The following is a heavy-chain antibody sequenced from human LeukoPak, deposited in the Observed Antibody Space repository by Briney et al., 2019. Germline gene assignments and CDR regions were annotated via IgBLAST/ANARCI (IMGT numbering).Heavy chain of an antibody. J-gene: IGHJ4*02. Sequence: GGSLRLSCAASGFNFRTYSMNWVRQAPGKGLEWVSSISSSSTYIYYADSVKGRFTISRDDAQNSLNLQMNSLRAEDTAVYYCARDQDYYDSSGYDYFDYWGQGSLVTVSS. CDR2: ISSSSTYI. V-gene: IGHV3-21*01. CDR1: GFNFRTYS. D-gene: IGHD3-22*01. CDR3: ARDQDYYDSSGYDYFDY.